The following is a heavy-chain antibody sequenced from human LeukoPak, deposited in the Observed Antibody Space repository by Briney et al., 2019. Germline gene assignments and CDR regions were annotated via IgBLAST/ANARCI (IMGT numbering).Heavy chain of an antibody. CDR3: AKGVVAATHAAYYGMDV. CDR1: GFTFSNHG. CDR2: ISYDESDK. J-gene: IGHJ6*02. D-gene: IGHD2-15*01. Sequence: GGSLRLSCAASGFTFSNHGMHWVRQAPGKGLEWVAVISYDESDKYYADSVKGRFTISRDNSKNTLYLQMNSLRPEDTAVYYCAKGVVAATHAAYYGMDVWRQGTTVTVSS. V-gene: IGHV3-30*18.